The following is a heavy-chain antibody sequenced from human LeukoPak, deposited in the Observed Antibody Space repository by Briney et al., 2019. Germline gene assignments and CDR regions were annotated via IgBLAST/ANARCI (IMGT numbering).Heavy chain of an antibody. CDR2: ISGSGGRT. J-gene: IGHJ4*02. V-gene: IGHV3-23*01. CDR3: ANLLGY. CDR1: GFTFSSDV. Sequence: GGSLRLSCAASGFTFSSDVMSWVRQAPGKGLEWVSAISGSGGRTYYADSVKGRFTISRDDSKNTLYLQMNSLRAEDTAVYYCANLLGYWGQGTLVTVSS. D-gene: IGHD3-10*01.